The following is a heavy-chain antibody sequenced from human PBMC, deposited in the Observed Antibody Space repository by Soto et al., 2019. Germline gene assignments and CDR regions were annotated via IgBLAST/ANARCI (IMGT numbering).Heavy chain of an antibody. J-gene: IGHJ4*02. CDR3: ARIRFASYDLKYFDY. V-gene: IGHV3-72*01. CDR2: IRNKANSYST. Sequence: PGGSLRLSCAASGFTFSDHYVAWVRQTPGKGLEWVARIRNKANSYSTEYAASAKGRFTIARDDSKNLGYLQMSSLKTEDTAVYYCARIRFASYDLKYFDYWGQGALVTVSS. CDR1: GFTFSDHY. D-gene: IGHD5-12*01.